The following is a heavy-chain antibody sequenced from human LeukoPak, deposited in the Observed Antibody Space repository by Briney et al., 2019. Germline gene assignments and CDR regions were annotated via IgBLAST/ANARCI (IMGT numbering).Heavy chain of an antibody. D-gene: IGHD6-13*01. CDR2: IKKDGSET. V-gene: IGHV3-7*03. CDR3: ARGRYSSTTYYFDS. CDR1: GFTFSSPW. Sequence: PGGSLRLSCAASGFTFSSPWMSWVRQAPGKGLEWVANIKKDGSETYYVDSVKGRFTISRDNAKNSLYLQMNSLRAEGMAIYYCARGRYSSTTYYFDSWGQGTLVTVPS. J-gene: IGHJ4*02.